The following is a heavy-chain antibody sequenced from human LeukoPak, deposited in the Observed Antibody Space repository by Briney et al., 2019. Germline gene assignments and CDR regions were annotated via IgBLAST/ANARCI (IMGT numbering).Heavy chain of an antibody. Sequence: PGGSLRLSCAASGFTFSSYAMSWVRQAPGKGLEWVSAISGSGGSTYYADSVKGRFTICRDNSKNTLYLQMNSLRAEDTTVYYCAKTTLVRGVRFDYWGQGTLVTVSS. V-gene: IGHV3-23*01. D-gene: IGHD3-10*01. CDR1: GFTFSSYA. J-gene: IGHJ4*02. CDR2: ISGSGGST. CDR3: AKTTLVRGVRFDY.